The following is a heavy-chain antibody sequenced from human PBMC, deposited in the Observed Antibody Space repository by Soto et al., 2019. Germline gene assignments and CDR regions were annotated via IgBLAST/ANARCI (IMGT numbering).Heavy chain of an antibody. V-gene: IGHV4-31*02. Sequence: QVQVQESGPGLVKPSQTLSLTCTVSGDSVGSDGYYWTWIRQHPGKGLEGIGDIYYSGSTSYHPSLKGRVTISVDTSEHHLSLKLNSVTAADTAVYYCARRHDILTGPDAFDTWGQGTMVTVSS. CDR1: GDSVGSDGYY. J-gene: IGHJ3*02. D-gene: IGHD3-9*01. CDR3: ARRHDILTGPDAFDT. CDR2: IYYSGST.